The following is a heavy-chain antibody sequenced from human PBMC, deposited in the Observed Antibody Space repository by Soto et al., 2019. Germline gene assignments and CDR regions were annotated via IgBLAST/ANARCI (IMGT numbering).Heavy chain of an antibody. D-gene: IGHD2-15*01. CDR2: ISYDGRDK. V-gene: IGHV3-30*18. J-gene: IGHJ4*02. CDR1: GFTFSNYG. Sequence: LRLSCAASGFTFSNYGMHWVRQAPFKGLEWVAVISYDGRDKYYGESVKGRFTIFRDNSKNTLYLEMNTLRPDDTGVYYCAKDRGFCNGGSCYGFDYWSQGTLVTVSS. CDR3: AKDRGFCNGGSCYGFDY.